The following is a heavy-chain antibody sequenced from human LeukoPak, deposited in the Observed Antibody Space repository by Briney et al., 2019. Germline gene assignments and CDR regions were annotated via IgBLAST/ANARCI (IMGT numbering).Heavy chain of an antibody. D-gene: IGHD6-6*01. CDR3: ARRQLVGPGFDP. CDR2: INPNSGGT. J-gene: IGHJ5*02. Sequence: ASVKVSCKASGYTFTGYYMHWVRQAPGQGLEWMGWINPNSGGTNYAQKFQGRVTMTRDTFISTAYMELSRLRSDDTAVYYCARRQLVGPGFDPWGQGTLVTVSS. V-gene: IGHV1-2*02. CDR1: GYTFTGYY.